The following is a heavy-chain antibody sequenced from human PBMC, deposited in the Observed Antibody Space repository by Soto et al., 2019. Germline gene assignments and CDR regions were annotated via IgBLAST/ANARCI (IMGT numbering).Heavy chain of an antibody. D-gene: IGHD2-2*02. Sequence: QVQLVQSGAEVKKPGSSVKVSCKSSGGTFSSYSISWVRQAPGLGLEWMGGIIPILGTANYAQKFQGRVKITADECTSTADMELSSLRSEDTAVYYCASHHCSSTSCYNRGYYYYYGMDVWGQGTTVTVSS. V-gene: IGHV1-69*01. CDR3: ASHHCSSTSCYNRGYYYYYGMDV. CDR2: IIPILGTA. J-gene: IGHJ6*02. CDR1: GGTFSSYS.